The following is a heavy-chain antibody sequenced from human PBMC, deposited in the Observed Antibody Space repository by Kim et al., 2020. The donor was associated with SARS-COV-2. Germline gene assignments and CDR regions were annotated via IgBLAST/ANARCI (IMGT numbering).Heavy chain of an antibody. V-gene: IGHV3-30*18. J-gene: IGHJ4*02. D-gene: IGHD3-22*01. CDR1: GFTFSSYG. CDR3: AKGYYDSGG. CDR2: ISYDGSTK. Sequence: GSLRLSCAASGFTFSSYGMHWVRQAPGKGLECVALISYDGSTKHYVDSVKGRFSISRDNSKNTLYLQMNGLRADDTAVYYCAKGYYDSGGWGQGTLVTV.